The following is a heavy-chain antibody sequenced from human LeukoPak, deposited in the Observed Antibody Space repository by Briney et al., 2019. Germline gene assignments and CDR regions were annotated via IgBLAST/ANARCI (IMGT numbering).Heavy chain of an antibody. J-gene: IGHJ3*02. CDR3: ARGGYCTTALCYAMNAFDI. CDR1: GFNFHGHE. V-gene: IGHV3-48*03. CDR2: ISPSGTTM. D-gene: IGHD2-2*03. Sequence: PGGSLRLSCAASGFNFHGHEMNWVRQAPGKGLEFISYISPSGTTMYYADSVKGRFTISRDNTKNSLYLQMNSLRAEDTAVYYCARGGYCTTALCYAMNAFDIWGQGTMVTVSS.